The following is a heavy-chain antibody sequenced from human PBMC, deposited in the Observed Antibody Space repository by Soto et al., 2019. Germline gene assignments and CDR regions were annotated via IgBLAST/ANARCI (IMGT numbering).Heavy chain of an antibody. V-gene: IGHV4-4*07. CDR3: ARDRTVRGDWFDP. D-gene: IGHD3-10*01. J-gene: IGHJ5*02. CDR1: GGSISSYY. CDR2: ISTSGTT. Sequence: QVQLQESGPGLVKASETVSLTCTVSGGSISSYYWTWIRQPAGKGLEWIGRISTSGTTNYNPSLKSRVTMSADTSKTQFSLKLNSVTAADTAVYYCARDRTVRGDWFDPWGQGTLVTVSS.